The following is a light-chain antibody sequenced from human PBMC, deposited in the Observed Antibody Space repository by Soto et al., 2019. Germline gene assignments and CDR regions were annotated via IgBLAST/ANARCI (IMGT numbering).Light chain of an antibody. Sequence: DIQLTQSPSFLSASVGDRVTITCRASQAINSYLAWYQQKPGRAPKLLIYAASTLQSGVPSRFSGSGSGTEFTLTISSLQHEDFATYDCQQLNSYPLTFGGGTKVEIK. J-gene: IGKJ4*01. CDR1: QAINSY. V-gene: IGKV1-9*01. CDR3: QQLNSYPLT. CDR2: AAS.